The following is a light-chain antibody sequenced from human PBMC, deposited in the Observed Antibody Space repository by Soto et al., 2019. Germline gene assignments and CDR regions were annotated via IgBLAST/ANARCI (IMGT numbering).Light chain of an antibody. J-gene: IGKJ1*01. CDR2: PAS. Sequence: DSQVTQSPSSGSASVGHRVTITCRARQDISAWLAWYQQKPGQAPKLLIYPASNLQSGVPSRFSGSGSGTEFTLTTSSVQPEDFATYYCQQAHSFPRTFGQGTKVDIK. CDR3: QQAHSFPRT. V-gene: IGKV1-12*01. CDR1: QDISAW.